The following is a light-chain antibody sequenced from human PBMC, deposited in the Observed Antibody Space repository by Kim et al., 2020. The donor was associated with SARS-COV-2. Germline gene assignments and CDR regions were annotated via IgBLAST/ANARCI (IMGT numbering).Light chain of an antibody. J-gene: IGLJ3*02. Sequence: NTVTLARTGSTGNLDSRYEQWYQQRTGSAHTTEIYEANQRPSGVPDRFSGSIDASANSASLPISGLKTDDEADYYCQSYDSSTHWVFGGGTRLTVL. CDR2: EAN. CDR1: TGNLDSRY. V-gene: IGLV6-57*02. CDR3: QSYDSSTHWV.